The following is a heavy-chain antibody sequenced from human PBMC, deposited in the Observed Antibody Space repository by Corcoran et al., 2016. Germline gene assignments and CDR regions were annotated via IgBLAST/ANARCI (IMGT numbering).Heavy chain of an antibody. CDR1: GYTFTDNY. J-gene: IGHJ4*02. Sequence: QVQLVQSGAEMKKPGASVEVSCKASGYTFTDNYVHWVRRAPGQGLEWLGWINANSGVTRYAQKFQGRITLTRDTSIRTTYMSLSSLTSDDTAVYYCTRETWTYGDWGQGTLVTVSS. CDR3: TRETWTYGD. CDR2: INANSGVT. D-gene: IGHD1-7*01. V-gene: IGHV1-2*02.